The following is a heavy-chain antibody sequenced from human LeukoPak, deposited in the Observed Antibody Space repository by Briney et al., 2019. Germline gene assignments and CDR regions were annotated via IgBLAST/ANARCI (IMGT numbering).Heavy chain of an antibody. D-gene: IGHD6-13*01. CDR3: ARHPSGSWSHFDY. CDR2: IYPGDSDT. CDR1: GYRFTSYW. Sequence: KTGESLKISCKGSGYRFTSYWIGWVRQMPGKGLEWMGIIYPGDSDTRYSPSFQGQVTISADKSISTAYLQWSSLKASDTAIYYCARHPSGSWSHFDYWGQGTLVTVSS. V-gene: IGHV5-51*01. J-gene: IGHJ4*02.